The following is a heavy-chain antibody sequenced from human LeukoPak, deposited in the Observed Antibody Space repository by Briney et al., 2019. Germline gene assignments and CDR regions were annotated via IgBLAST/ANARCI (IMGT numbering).Heavy chain of an antibody. D-gene: IGHD3-16*01. CDR2: ISSSGSTI. J-gene: IGHJ6*02. CDR3: ARAGGGYYYYYYGMDV. V-gene: IGHV3-48*03. CDR1: GFTFSSYE. Sequence: GGSLRLSCAASGFTFSSYEMNWVRQAPGKGLEWVSYISSSGSTIYYADSVKGRFTISRDNAKNSPYLQMNSLRAEDTAVYYCARAGGGYYYYYYGMDVWGQGTTVTVSS.